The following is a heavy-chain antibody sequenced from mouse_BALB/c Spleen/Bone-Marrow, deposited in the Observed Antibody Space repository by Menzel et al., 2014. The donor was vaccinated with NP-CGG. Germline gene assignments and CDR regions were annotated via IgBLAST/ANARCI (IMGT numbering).Heavy chain of an antibody. CDR2: TNSNGGRT. Sequence: EGQLRQSGGALVTPGGSLKLSCAASGFTFSSYAISLVRQTPDNRLEWGATTNSNGGRTYSPHSVTGRLTISRDNAKNTLYLQMSSLKSEDAAMSYCARDNGYDYDGAWFACWRQGSLVTVSA. D-gene: IGHD2-4*01. CDR3: ARDNGYDYDGAWFAC. J-gene: IGHJ3*01. CDR1: GFTFSSYA. V-gene: IGHV5-6-3*01.